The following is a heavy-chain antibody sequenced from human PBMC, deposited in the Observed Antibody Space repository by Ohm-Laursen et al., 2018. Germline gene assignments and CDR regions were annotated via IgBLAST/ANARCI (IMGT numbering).Heavy chain of an antibody. Sequence: GASVKVSCKVSGYTLTELSMHWVRQAPGKGLEWMGGFDPEDGETIYAQKFQGRVAMTTDTSTSTAYMELRSLRSDDTAVYYCARVQSRVSDVWGQGTTVTVSS. CDR2: FDPEDGET. J-gene: IGHJ6*02. D-gene: IGHD6-6*01. CDR3: ARVQSRVSDV. CDR1: GYTLTELS. V-gene: IGHV1-24*01.